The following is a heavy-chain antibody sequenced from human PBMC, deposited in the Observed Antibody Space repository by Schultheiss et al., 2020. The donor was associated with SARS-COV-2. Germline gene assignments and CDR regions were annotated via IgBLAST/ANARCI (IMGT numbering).Heavy chain of an antibody. J-gene: IGHJ4*02. D-gene: IGHD3-10*01. CDR3: ARDSGVTPFDY. CDR1: GFTYSTFD. Sequence: GGSLRLSCVGSGFTYSTFDMFWVRQAPGKGLEWVSVISGSGDTTYSADSVKGRFTISRDNSKNTLYLQMNSLRAEDTAVYYCARDSGVTPFDYWGQGTLVTVSS. CDR2: ISGSGDTT. V-gene: IGHV3-23*01.